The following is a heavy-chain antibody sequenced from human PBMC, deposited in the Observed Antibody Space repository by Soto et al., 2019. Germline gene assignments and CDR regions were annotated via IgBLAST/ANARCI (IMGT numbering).Heavy chain of an antibody. D-gene: IGHD4-17*01. Sequence: SETLSLTCTVSGGSISSYYWSWIRQPPGKGLEWIGYIYYSGSTNYNPSLKSRVTISVDTSKNQFSLKLSSVTAADTAVYYCARDAPYGDYFDYWGQGTLVTVSS. CDR3: ARDAPYGDYFDY. CDR1: GGSISSYY. CDR2: IYYSGST. V-gene: IGHV4-59*01. J-gene: IGHJ4*02.